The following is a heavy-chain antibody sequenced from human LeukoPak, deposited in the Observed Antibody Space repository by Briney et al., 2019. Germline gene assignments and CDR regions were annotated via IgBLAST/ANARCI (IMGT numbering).Heavy chain of an antibody. V-gene: IGHV1-3*03. CDR3: ARGVFGSSSESEQGGRVGHSSGWYFDY. D-gene: IGHD6-19*01. CDR1: GYTFTSYA. CDR2: INAGNGNT. Sequence: ASVKVSCKASGYTFTSYAMHWVRQAPGQRLEWMGWINAGNGNTKYSQEFQGRVTITRDTSASTAYMELSSLRSEDMAVYYCARGVFGSSSESEQGGRVGHSSGWYFDYWGQGTLVTVSS. J-gene: IGHJ4*02.